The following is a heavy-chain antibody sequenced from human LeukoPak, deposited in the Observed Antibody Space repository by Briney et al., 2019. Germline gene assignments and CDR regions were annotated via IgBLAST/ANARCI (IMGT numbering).Heavy chain of an antibody. V-gene: IGHV3-30*02. Sequence: GGSLRLSCAASGFTFSSYGMHWVRQAPGKGLEWVAFIRYDGSNKYYADSVKGRFTISRDNSKNTLYLQMNSLRAEDTAVYYCARVTRSLEWLLTLAAFDIWGQGTMVTVSS. CDR2: IRYDGSNK. D-gene: IGHD3-3*01. J-gene: IGHJ3*02. CDR1: GFTFSSYG. CDR3: ARVTRSLEWLLTLAAFDI.